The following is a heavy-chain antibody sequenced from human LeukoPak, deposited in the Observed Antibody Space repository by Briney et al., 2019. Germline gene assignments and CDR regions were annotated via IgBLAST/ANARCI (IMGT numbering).Heavy chain of an antibody. CDR2: INPNSGAT. J-gene: IGHJ5*02. CDR1: GYTFTAFY. Sequence: ASVKVSCKASGYTFTAFYMHWVRQAPGQGLEWMGWINPNSGATNYAQKFQGRVTMTRDTSISTAYMELSRLRSDDTAVYYCARARLIAAAGYNWFDPWGQGTLVTVSS. D-gene: IGHD6-13*01. CDR3: ARARLIAAAGYNWFDP. V-gene: IGHV1-2*02.